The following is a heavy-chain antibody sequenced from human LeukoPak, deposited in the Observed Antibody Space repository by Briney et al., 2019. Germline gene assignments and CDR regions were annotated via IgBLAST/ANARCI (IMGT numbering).Heavy chain of an antibody. V-gene: IGHV3-66*01. CDR2: LYSGGTT. CDR1: GFIVSTNY. Sequence: TGGSLRLSCAASGFIVSTNYMSWVRQAPGKGLEWVSVLYSGGTTYYADSVKGRFTISRDNSKNTLYLQMNSLRAEDTAVYYCAMDSSWLPLKFDYWGQGTLVTVST. D-gene: IGHD5-24*01. J-gene: IGHJ4*02. CDR3: AMDSSWLPLKFDY.